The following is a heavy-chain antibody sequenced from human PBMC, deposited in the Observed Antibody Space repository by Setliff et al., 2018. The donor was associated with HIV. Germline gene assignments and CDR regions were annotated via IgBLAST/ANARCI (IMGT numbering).Heavy chain of an antibody. D-gene: IGHD3-16*01. CDR1: GGSISSYY. V-gene: IGHV4-4*07. J-gene: IGHJ5*02. CDR2: IYSSGST. Sequence: SETLSLTCTVSGGSISSYYGSWIRQSAGKGLEWIGRIYSSGSTNYNPSLKSRVTMSVDTSKNQFSLRLSSVTAADTAVYFCARRLAVYDGSNWGGWFDPWGQGTLVTVSS. CDR3: ARRLAVYDGSNWGGWFDP.